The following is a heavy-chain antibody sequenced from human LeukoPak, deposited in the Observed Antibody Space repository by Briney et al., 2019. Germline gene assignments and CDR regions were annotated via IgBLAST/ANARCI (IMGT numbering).Heavy chain of an antibody. CDR3: VRGDSGYPDY. J-gene: IGHJ4*02. CDR1: GFTFNSYW. D-gene: IGHD5-12*01. CDR2: IKNYGSYT. V-gene: IGHV3-74*01. Sequence: GGSLRLSCSASGFTFNSYWMHWVRQVPGRGLVWVSRIKNYGSYTNYAESVKGRFTISRDNAKNTLYLQMNSLRAEDTAVYYCVRGDSGYPDYWGQGTLVTVSS.